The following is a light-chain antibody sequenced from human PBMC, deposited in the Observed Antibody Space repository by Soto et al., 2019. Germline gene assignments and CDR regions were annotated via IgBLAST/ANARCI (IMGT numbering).Light chain of an antibody. CDR1: QSVSSNY. CDR2: AAY. CDR3: QQYGCSPPYS. Sequence: EIVLTQSPATLSLSPGERATLSCRASQSVSSNYLAWYQQKPGQAHSLIIYAAYSRTTGIPDRFSCSGSGSDFTLTINRLELEDFAVYYCQQYGCSPPYSFGQGTKLEIK. V-gene: IGKV3-20*01. J-gene: IGKJ2*01.